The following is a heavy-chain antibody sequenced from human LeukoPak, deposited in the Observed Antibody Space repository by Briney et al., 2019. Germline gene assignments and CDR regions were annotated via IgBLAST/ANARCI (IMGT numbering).Heavy chain of an antibody. CDR3: AKRAHTGYCSSTSWCRGMDV. CDR2: MNPNSGNT. D-gene: IGHD2-2*01. CDR1: GYTFTSYD. Sequence: ASVKVSCKASGYTFTSYDINWVRQATGQGLEWMGWMNPNSGNTGYAQKFQGRVTMTRNTSISTAYMELSSLRSEDTAVYYCAKRAHTGYCSSTSWCRGMDVWGKGTTVTVSS. J-gene: IGHJ6*04. V-gene: IGHV1-8*01.